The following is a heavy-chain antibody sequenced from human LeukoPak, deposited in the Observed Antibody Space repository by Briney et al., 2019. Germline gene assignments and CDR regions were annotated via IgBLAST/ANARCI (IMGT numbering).Heavy chain of an antibody. V-gene: IGHV4-59*01. CDR1: GGSISSYY. J-gene: IGHJ4*02. CDR3: ARQSISGSSLSYFDY. D-gene: IGHD3-22*01. Sequence: SETLSLTCTVSGGSISSYYWSWIRQPPGKGLEWIGYIYYSGSTNYNPSLKSRVTISVDTSKNQCSLKLSSVTAADTAVYYCARQSISGSSLSYFDYWGQRTLVNVSS. CDR2: IYYSGST.